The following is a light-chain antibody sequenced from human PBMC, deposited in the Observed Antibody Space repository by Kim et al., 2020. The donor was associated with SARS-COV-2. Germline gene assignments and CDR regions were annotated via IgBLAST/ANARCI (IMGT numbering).Light chain of an antibody. CDR2: AAS. V-gene: IGKV1-9*01. CDR1: QDISSY. Sequence: IQLTQSPSSLSASVGDRVTITCRASQDISSYLAWYQQKPGKAPDVLIYAASTLQSGVPSRFSGSGSGTDFTLTISSLQPEDFATYYCQQLSSYPRTFGQGTKVDIK. CDR3: QQLSSYPRT. J-gene: IGKJ1*01.